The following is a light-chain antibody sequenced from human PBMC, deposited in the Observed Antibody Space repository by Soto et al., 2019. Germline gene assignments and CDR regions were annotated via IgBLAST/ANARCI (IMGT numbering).Light chain of an antibody. CDR2: GNR. CDR3: QAYDDSLTAFV. V-gene: IGLV1-40*01. Sequence: QAVLTQPPSVSGAPGQRVTNSCTGNNSNVGAGYDVHWYQQLPGASPKLVIFGNRNRPSGVPERFSGSKSGTSASLAITGLQAEDEADYYCQAYDDSLTAFVFCGGTKVTVL. CDR1: NSNVGAGYD. J-gene: IGLJ3*02.